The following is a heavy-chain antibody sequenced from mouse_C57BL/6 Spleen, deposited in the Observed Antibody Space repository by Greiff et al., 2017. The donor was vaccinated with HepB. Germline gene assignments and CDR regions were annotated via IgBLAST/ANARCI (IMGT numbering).Heavy chain of an antibody. D-gene: IGHD2-3*01. V-gene: IGHV1-15*01. CDR1: GYTFTDYE. CDR3: TRWGDGYY. Sequence: VQLQQSGAELVRPGASVTLSCKASGYTFTDYEMHWVKQTPVHGLEWIGAIDPETGGTAYNQKFKGKAILTADKSSSTAYMELRSLTSEDSAVYYCTRWGDGYYWGQGTLVTVSA. J-gene: IGHJ3*01. CDR2: IDPETGGT.